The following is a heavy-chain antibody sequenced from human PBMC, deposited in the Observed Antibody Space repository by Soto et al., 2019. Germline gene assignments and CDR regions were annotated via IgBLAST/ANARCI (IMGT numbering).Heavy chain of an antibody. D-gene: IGHD6-19*01. CDR3: AKAGFSSGWSPSYFDY. V-gene: IGHV3-23*01. CDR2: MSRTGGST. CDR1: GFTFSSYA. J-gene: IGHJ4*02. Sequence: EVQLLESGGGLVQPGRSLRLSCAASGFTFSSYAMNWVRQAPGKGLEWVSAMSRTGGSTYYADSVKGRFTISRDNSKNTLYLQMNSLRVEDTAVFYCAKAGFSSGWSPSYFDYWGQGTLVTVSS.